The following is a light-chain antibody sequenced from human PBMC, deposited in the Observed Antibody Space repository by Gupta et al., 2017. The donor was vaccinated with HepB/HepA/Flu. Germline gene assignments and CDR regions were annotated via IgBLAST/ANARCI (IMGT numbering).Light chain of an antibody. V-gene: IGKV3-15*01. CDR2: GSC. CDR3: QQENNWPMT. Sequence: EIVMTQSPVTLSVSPGERATLSCRASQRISTNLAWYQQKPGQAPSVLIYGSCTRATGIPARFSGSGSGTXFTLTIXSLQSEDFAVYFCQQENNWPMTFGXGTKVEIK. CDR1: QRISTN. J-gene: IGKJ4*01.